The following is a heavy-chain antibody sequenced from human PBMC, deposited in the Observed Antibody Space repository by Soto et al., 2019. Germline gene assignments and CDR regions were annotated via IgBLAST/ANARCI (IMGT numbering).Heavy chain of an antibody. Sequence: ASVKASCKASGYTFTSYGISWVRQAPGQGLEWMGWISAYNGNTNYAQKLQGRVTMTTDTSTSTAYMELRSLRSDDTAVYYCARDKSGYDYYYYYGMDVWGQGTTVTV. CDR2: ISAYNGNT. CDR3: ARDKSGYDYYYYYGMDV. CDR1: GYTFTSYG. V-gene: IGHV1-18*01. J-gene: IGHJ6*02. D-gene: IGHD5-12*01.